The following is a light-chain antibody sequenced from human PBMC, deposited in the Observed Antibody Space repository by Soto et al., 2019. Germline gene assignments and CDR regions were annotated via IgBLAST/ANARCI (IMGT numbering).Light chain of an antibody. CDR2: GAS. CDR1: QDIRNY. CDR3: HSYNTAAFT. V-gene: IGKV1-27*01. Sequence: DIQMTQSPSSLSASVGDRVTITCRASQDIRNYLAWYQQRPGKVPTLLIYGASTLQSGGPSRFSGSGSGTDYTLTISSLQPEDVATYYGHSYNTAAFTFGPGTKVDIK. J-gene: IGKJ3*01.